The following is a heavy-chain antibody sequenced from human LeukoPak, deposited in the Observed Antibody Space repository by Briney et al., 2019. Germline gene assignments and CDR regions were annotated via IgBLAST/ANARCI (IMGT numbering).Heavy chain of an antibody. CDR2: ISSTSGSI. CDR1: GFTFSSYS. V-gene: IGHV3-21*01. Sequence: PGGSLGLSCAASGFTFSSYSMNGVRQAPGEGLEWVSSISSTSGSISYADSVKGRFSISRDNAKNSLYLQMHSLRAEDTAVYYCARGAYGTYDYWGQGTLVTVSS. J-gene: IGHJ4*02. CDR3: ARGAYGTYDY. D-gene: IGHD4-17*01.